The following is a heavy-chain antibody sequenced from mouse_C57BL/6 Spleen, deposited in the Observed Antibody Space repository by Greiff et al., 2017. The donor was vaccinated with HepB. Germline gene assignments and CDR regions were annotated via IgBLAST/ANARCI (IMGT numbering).Heavy chain of an antibody. CDR1: GYTFTSYG. Sequence: QVQLQQSGAELARPGASVKLSCKASGYTFTSYGISWVKQRTGQGLEWIGEIYPRSGNTYYNEKFKGKATLTADKSSSTAYMELRSLTSEDSAVYFCARVYDYGFAMDYWGQGTSVTVSS. CDR3: ARVYDYGFAMDY. V-gene: IGHV1-81*01. J-gene: IGHJ4*01. D-gene: IGHD2-4*01. CDR2: IYPRSGNT.